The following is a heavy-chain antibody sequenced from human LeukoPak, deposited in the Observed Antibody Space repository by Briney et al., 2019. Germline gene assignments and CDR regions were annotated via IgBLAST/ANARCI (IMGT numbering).Heavy chain of an antibody. V-gene: IGHV1-69*04. CDR2: IIPILGIA. CDR1: GGTFSSYA. D-gene: IGHD4-17*01. CDR3: ARDPDYGGYGDY. J-gene: IGHJ4*02. Sequence: SVKVSCKASGGTFSSYAISWVRQAPGQGLEWMGRIIPILGIANYAQKFQGRVTITADKSTSTAYMELSSLRSEDTAVYYCARDPDYGGYGDYWGQRTLVTVSS.